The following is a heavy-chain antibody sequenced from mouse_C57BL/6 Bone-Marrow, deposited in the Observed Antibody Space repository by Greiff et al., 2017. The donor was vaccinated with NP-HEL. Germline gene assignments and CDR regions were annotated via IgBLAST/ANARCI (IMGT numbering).Heavy chain of an antibody. CDR2: IRNKANGYTT. CDR1: GFTFTDYY. J-gene: IGHJ2*01. CDR3: ARSLLPRDYFDY. D-gene: IGHD1-1*01. Sequence: EVKLMESGGGLVQPGGSLSLSCAASGFTFTDYYMSCVRQPPGKALEWLGFIRNKANGYTTEYSASVKGRFTISRDNSQSILYLQMNALRAEDSATYYCARSLLPRDYFDYWGQGTTLTVSS. V-gene: IGHV7-3*01.